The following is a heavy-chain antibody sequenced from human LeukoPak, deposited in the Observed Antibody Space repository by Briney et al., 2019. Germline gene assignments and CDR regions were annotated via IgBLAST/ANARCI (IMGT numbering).Heavy chain of an antibody. CDR2: IIPIFGTA. CDR3: ASDSGSYSYDYYYYYGMDV. V-gene: IGHV1-69*13. D-gene: IGHD3-10*01. J-gene: IGHJ6*04. CDR1: GGTFSSYA. Sequence: SVKVSCKASGGTFSSYAISWVRQAPGQGLEWMGGIIPIFGTANYAQKFQGRVTITADESTSTAYMELGSLRSEDTAVYYCASDSGSYSYDYYYYYGMDVWGKGTTVTVSS.